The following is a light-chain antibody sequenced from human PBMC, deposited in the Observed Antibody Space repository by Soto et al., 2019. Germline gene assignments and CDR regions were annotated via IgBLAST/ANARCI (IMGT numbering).Light chain of an antibody. J-gene: IGLJ1*01. Sequence: QSVLTQPASVSGSPGQSITISCTGTGSDIGSYDLVSWYQQHPGTAPKLIIYEVTKRPSGVSTRFSGSKSGNTASLTISGLQAVDEADYYCCSFADFTYVFGTGTKVTVL. CDR3: CSFADFTYV. CDR1: GSDIGSYDL. CDR2: EVT. V-gene: IGLV2-23*02.